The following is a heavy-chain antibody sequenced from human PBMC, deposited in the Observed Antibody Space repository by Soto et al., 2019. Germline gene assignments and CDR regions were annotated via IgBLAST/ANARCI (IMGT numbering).Heavy chain of an antibody. D-gene: IGHD2-2*02. CDR3: ARGKQVVPAAIGPRWIGDYYYGMDV. J-gene: IGHJ6*02. V-gene: IGHV4-4*07. CDR2: IYTSGST. CDR1: GGSISSYY. Sequence: SETLSLTCTVSGGSISSYYWSWIRQPAGKGLEWIGRIYTSGSTNYNPSLKSRVTMSVDTSKNQFSLKLSSVTAADTAVYYCARGKQVVPAAIGPRWIGDYYYGMDVWGQGTTVTVSS.